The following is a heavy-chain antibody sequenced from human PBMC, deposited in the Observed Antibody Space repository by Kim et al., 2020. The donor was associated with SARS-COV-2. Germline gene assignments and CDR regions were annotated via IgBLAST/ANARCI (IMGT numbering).Heavy chain of an antibody. Sequence: YSAATVKGRFTMSGEKSGNTLYLQMNSLTAEDTAVYYCAKAIGGYWYFDLWGRGTLVTVSS. V-gene: IGHV3-23*01. CDR3: AKAIGGYWYFDL. D-gene: IGHD3-16*01. J-gene: IGHJ2*01.